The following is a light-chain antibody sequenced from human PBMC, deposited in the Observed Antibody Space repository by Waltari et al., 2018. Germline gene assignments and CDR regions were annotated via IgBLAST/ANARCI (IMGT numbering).Light chain of an antibody. J-gene: IGLJ3*02. Sequence: QSALTQPASVSGSRGQSITISCTGTSSDIGGYDYVSWYQHQPGKGPKLIIYDVSNRPAGVSDRFSGSKSGNTASLTISGLQADDEAYDYCSSFTSSSTLDVVFGGGTKLTVL. V-gene: IGLV2-14*03. CDR1: SSDIGGYDY. CDR3: SSFTSSSTLDVV. CDR2: DVS.